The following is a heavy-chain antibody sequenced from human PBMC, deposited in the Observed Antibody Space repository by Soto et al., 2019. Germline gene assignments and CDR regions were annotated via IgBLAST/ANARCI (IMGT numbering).Heavy chain of an antibody. J-gene: IGHJ4*02. CDR1: GYTLTGYY. CDR2: INPNSGGT. V-gene: IGHV1-2*02. Sequence: ASVKVSCKASGYTLTGYYMHWVRQAPGQGLEWMGWINPNSGGTNYAQKFQGRVTMTRDTSISTAYMELSRLRSDDTAVYYCARFRELLLYFDYWGQGPLVTVSS. D-gene: IGHD1-26*01. CDR3: ARFRELLLYFDY.